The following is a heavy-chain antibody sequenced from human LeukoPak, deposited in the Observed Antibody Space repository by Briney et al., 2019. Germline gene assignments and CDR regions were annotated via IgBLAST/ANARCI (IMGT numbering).Heavy chain of an antibody. CDR1: GYTFTVYY. V-gene: IGHV1-2*02. CDR2: INPNSSVT. Sequence: ASVKVSFKASGYTFTVYYMFLVRQAPGQGLEWMGLINPNSSVTNYAQKFQGRVTMTMDTSISTAYMELSRLRSDDTAVYYCARDRDPSSPYDAFDIWGQGTMVTVSS. J-gene: IGHJ3*02. CDR3: ARDRDPSSPYDAFDI. D-gene: IGHD3-10*01.